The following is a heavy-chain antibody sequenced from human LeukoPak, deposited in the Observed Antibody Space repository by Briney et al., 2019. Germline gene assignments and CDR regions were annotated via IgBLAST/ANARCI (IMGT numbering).Heavy chain of an antibody. CDR3: ARVWDGYCSGGSCSDSNWFDP. CDR2: IYTSGST. D-gene: IGHD2-15*01. CDR1: GGSISSGSYY. J-gene: IGHJ5*02. Sequence: TLSLTCTVSGGSISSGSYYWSWIRQPAGKGLEWIGRIYTSGSTNYNPSLKSRVTISVDTSKNQFSLKLSSVTAADTAVYYCARVWDGYCSGGSCSDSNWFDPWGLGTLVTVSS. V-gene: IGHV4-61*02.